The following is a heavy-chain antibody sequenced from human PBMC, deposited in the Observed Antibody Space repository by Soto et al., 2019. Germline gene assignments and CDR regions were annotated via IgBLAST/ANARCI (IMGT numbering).Heavy chain of an antibody. CDR1: GFTFSGSA. D-gene: IGHD3-10*01. CDR2: IRSKANSYAT. V-gene: IGHV3-73*01. J-gene: IGHJ5*02. CDR3: TRLPHEYYGSAFYTWFDP. Sequence: EVQLVESGGGLVQPGGSLKLSCAASGFTFSGSAMHWVRQASGKGMEWVGRIRSKANSYATAYAASVKGRFTFSRDASKNTAYLQMNSLKTEDTAVYYCTRLPHEYYGSAFYTWFDPWGQGTLVTVSS.